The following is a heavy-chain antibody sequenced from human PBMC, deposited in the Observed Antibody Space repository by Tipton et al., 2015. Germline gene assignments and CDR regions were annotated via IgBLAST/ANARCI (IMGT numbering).Heavy chain of an antibody. D-gene: IGHD4-17*01. Sequence: GSLRLSCAASGFNFRNFWMHWVRQAPGKGLEWVSHINGDGTSMRYADSVQGRITVSRDNAKNTLYLQMHSLRAEDTAVYYCARDSGYGDYAPFDYWGQGTLVTVSS. V-gene: IGHV3-74*01. J-gene: IGHJ4*02. CDR3: ARDSGYGDYAPFDY. CDR2: INGDGTSM. CDR1: GFNFRNFW.